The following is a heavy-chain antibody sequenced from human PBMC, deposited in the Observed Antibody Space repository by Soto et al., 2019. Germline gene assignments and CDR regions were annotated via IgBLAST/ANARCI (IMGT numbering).Heavy chain of an antibody. CDR2: IIPIFGTA. Sequence: QVQLVQSGAEVKKPGSSVKVSCKASGGTFSSYAISWVRQAPGQGLEWMGGIIPIFGTANYAQKFQGRVTITADESTSTGYMELGSLRSEDTAVYYCAREVVVTAIRAFDIWGQGTMVTVSS. CDR3: AREVVVTAIRAFDI. V-gene: IGHV1-69*12. D-gene: IGHD2-21*02. J-gene: IGHJ3*02. CDR1: GGTFSSYA.